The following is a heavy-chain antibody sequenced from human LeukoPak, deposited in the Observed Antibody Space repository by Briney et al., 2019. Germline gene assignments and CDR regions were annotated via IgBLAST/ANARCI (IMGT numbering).Heavy chain of an antibody. Sequence: GRSLRLSCAASGFTFDDYAMHWVRQAPGKGLEWVSGISWNSGSIGYADSVKGRFTISRDNAKNSLYLQMNSLRAEDTAVYYCARGGDNWNYYFDYWGQGTLVTVSS. CDR2: ISWNSGSI. CDR1: GFTFDDYA. CDR3: ARGGDNWNYYFDY. D-gene: IGHD1-7*01. V-gene: IGHV3-9*01. J-gene: IGHJ4*02.